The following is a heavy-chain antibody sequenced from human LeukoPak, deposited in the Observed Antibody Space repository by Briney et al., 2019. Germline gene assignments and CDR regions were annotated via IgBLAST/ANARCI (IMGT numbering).Heavy chain of an antibody. CDR1: GGSISSYY. J-gene: IGHJ4*02. CDR2: IYYSGST. Sequence: PSETLSLTCTVSGGSISSYYWSWIRQPPGQGLEWIGYIYYSGSTNYKPSLKSRVTISVATSKNQFSLKLRSVTAADTAVYYCARATGYMIEDYFDYWGQGTLVTVSS. CDR3: ARATGYMIEDYFDY. V-gene: IGHV4-59*01. D-gene: IGHD3-22*01.